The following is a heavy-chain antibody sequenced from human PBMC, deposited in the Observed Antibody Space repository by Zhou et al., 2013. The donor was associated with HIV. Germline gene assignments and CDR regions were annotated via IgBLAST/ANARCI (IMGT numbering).Heavy chain of an antibody. D-gene: IGHD3-10*01. CDR3: ARDSPGSGSYYKTPQIDY. Sequence: QVQVVQSGGEVKKPGASVKVSCKVSGYTFTSYGISWVRQAPGQGLEWMGWISAYNGDTKYAQNLQGRVTMTTDTSTRTAYMEVRSLRSDDTAVYYCARDSPGSGSYYKTPQIDYWGQGTLVTVSS. CDR2: ISAYNGDT. CDR1: GYTFTSYG. V-gene: IGHV1-18*01. J-gene: IGHJ4*02.